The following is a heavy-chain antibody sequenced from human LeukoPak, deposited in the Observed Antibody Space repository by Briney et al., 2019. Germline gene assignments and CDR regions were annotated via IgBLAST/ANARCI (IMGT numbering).Heavy chain of an antibody. CDR1: GFTVSSNY. CDR2: MHSGGST. Sequence: GGSLRLSCAASGFTVSSNYMSWVRQAPGKGLEWVSVMHSGGSTYYADSVKGRFAISRDNSKNTLYLQMNSLRAEDTAVYYCAKYAPPTTVVTRFFDSWGQGTLVTVSS. J-gene: IGHJ4*02. CDR3: AKYAPPTTVVTRFFDS. D-gene: IGHD4-17*01. V-gene: IGHV3-53*01.